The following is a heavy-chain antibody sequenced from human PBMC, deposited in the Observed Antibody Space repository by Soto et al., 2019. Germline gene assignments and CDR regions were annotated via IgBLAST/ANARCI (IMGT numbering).Heavy chain of an antibody. CDR2: IYYSGST. D-gene: IGHD5-18*01. J-gene: IGHJ6*02. V-gene: IGHV4-61*01. CDR3: ARDSLDTAMANYYYYYGMDV. Sequence: SETLSLTCTVSGGSVSSGSYYWSWIRQPPGKGLEWIGYIYYSGSTNYNPSLKSRVTISVDTSKNQFSLKLSSVTAADTAVYYCARDSLDTAMANYYYYYGMDVWGQGTTVTVSS. CDR1: GGSVSSGSYY.